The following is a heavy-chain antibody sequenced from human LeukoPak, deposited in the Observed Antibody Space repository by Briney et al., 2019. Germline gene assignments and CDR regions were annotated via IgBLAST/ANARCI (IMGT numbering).Heavy chain of an antibody. Sequence: SETLSLTCAVSGGSISRGGYSWSWIRQPPGKGLEWIGYFYYSGSTYYNPSLKSRVTISVDTSKNQFSLKLSSVTAADTAVYYCYMDVWGKGTTVTVSS. CDR2: FYYSGST. V-gene: IGHV4-30-4*07. CDR3: YMDV. J-gene: IGHJ6*03. CDR1: GGSISRGGYS.